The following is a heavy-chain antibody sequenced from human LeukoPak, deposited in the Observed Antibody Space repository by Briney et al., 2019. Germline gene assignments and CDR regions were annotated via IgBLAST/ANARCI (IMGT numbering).Heavy chain of an antibody. CDR1: GFTFSSYA. D-gene: IGHD3-10*02. CDR3: AELGITMIGGV. Sequence: NPGGSLRLSCAASGFTFSSYAMSWVRQAPGKGLEWVSYISSSGSTIYYADSVKGRFTISRDNAKNSLYLQMNSLGAEDTAVYYCAELGITMIGGVWGKGTTVTISS. J-gene: IGHJ6*04. CDR2: ISSSGSTI. V-gene: IGHV3-48*03.